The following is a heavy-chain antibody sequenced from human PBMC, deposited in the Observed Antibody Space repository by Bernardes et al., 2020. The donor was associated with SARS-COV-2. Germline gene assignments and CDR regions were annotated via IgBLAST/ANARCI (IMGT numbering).Heavy chain of an antibody. Sequence: AAVQVSCKASGYTFTGYYIHWVRQAPGQGLEWMGWITATSGGTTYAQKFQGRVTMTRDTSISTAYMELSRLRSDDTAVYYCARDSTVSWFGSDYWGQGTLVTVSS. CDR2: ITATSGGT. J-gene: IGHJ4*02. D-gene: IGHD3-10*01. V-gene: IGHV1-2*02. CDR3: ARDSTVSWFGSDY. CDR1: GYTFTGYY.